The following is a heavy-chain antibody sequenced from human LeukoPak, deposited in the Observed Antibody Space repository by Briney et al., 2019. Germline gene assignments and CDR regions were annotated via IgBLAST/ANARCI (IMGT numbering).Heavy chain of an antibody. CDR2: INPNSGGT. D-gene: IGHD6-13*01. J-gene: IGHJ5*02. CDR3: ARDMLAAADTS. V-gene: IGHV1-2*02. CDR1: GYTFTGYY. Sequence: ASVKVSCKASGYTFTGYYIHWVRQAPGEGLEWMGWINPNSGGTNYAQKFQGRVTMTGDTSISTAYLELSRLRSDDTAVYYCARDMLAAADTSWGQGTLVTVSS.